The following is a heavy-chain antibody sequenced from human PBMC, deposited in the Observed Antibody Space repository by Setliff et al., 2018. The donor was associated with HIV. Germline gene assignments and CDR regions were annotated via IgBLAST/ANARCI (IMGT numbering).Heavy chain of an antibody. CDR2: INPSGGTI. V-gene: IGHV1-46*01. Sequence: ASVKVSCKASGYTFTSYYMHWVRQAPGQGLEWMGIINPSGGTISYAQKLQGRVTMTTDTSTSTAYMELSSLTSEDTAVYYCARDVYFTFSGEVIRHYLDVWGKGTTVTVSS. CDR1: GYTFTSYY. J-gene: IGHJ6*03. D-gene: IGHD3-3*01. CDR3: ARDVYFTFSGEVIRHYLDV.